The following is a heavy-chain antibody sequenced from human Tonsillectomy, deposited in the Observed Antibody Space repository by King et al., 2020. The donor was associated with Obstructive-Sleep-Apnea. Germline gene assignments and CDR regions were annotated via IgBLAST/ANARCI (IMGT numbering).Heavy chain of an antibody. CDR1: GFTFSSYA. CDR3: ARGRTAMVRGTHGGDY. D-gene: IGHD5-18*01. J-gene: IGHJ4*02. CDR2: ISYYGSNK. Sequence: QLVQSGGGVVQPGRSLRLSCAASGFTFSSYAMHWVRQAPGKGLEWVAGISYYGSNKYYADSVKGRFTISRDNSKNTLYLQMNSLRAEDTAVYYCARGRTAMVRGTHGGDYWGQGTLVTVSS. V-gene: IGHV3-30-3*01.